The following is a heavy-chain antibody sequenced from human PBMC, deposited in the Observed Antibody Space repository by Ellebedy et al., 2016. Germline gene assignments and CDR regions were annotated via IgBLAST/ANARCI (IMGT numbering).Heavy chain of an antibody. CDR3: ARPEDYDQSSHFGY. J-gene: IGHJ4*02. CDR2: IYPGDSDT. D-gene: IGHD3-16*01. CDR1: GYYFTNYW. V-gene: IGHV5-51*01. Sequence: GESLKISXEASGYYFTNYWIGWVRLVPGKGLEWMGIIYPGDSDTRYSPSFQGQVTISADKSINTAYLHWSSLKASDSAMYYCARPEDYDQSSHFGYWGQGTLVTVSS.